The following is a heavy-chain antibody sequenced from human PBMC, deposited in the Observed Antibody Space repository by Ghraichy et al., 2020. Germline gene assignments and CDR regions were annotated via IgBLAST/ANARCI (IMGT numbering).Heavy chain of an antibody. J-gene: IGHJ4*02. CDR2: ISAYNGNT. CDR3: ASEYCSGGSCYPDY. V-gene: IGHV1-18*01. D-gene: IGHD2-15*01. Sequence: MRWISAYNGNTNYAQKLQGRVTMTTDTSTSTASMELRSLRSDDTAVYYCASEYCSGGSCYPDYWGQGTLVTVSS.